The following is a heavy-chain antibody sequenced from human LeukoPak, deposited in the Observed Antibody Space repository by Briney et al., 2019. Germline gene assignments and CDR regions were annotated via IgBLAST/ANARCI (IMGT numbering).Heavy chain of an antibody. J-gene: IGHJ4*02. CDR2: INSDGSSI. Sequence: GGSLRLCCAASGLTFSSYWMHWVRQAPGKGLVWVSRINSDGSSITYADSVKGRFTISRDNAKNTMYLQMNSLRVEDTAVYYCAREGRVSGYDFDCWGQGTLVTVSS. CDR3: AREGRVSGYDFDC. V-gene: IGHV3-74*03. D-gene: IGHD5-12*01. CDR1: GLTFSSYW.